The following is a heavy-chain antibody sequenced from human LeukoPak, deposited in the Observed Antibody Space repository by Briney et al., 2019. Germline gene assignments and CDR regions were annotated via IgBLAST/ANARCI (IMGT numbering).Heavy chain of an antibody. CDR3: ARTRRHYYGSGKNLTPWPAGFDV. CDR1: TCSFSDYY. Sequence: SETLSLTCTVFTCSFSDYYWTWIRQSPGKGLEWIGYSGSGDYNPSHKSRVTISVDTSKRHFSLTLSSMTAADTAIYYCARTRRHYYGSGKNLTPWPAGFDVWGQGTTVNVS. V-gene: IGHV4-59*01. CDR2: SGSG. D-gene: IGHD3-10*01. J-gene: IGHJ6*02.